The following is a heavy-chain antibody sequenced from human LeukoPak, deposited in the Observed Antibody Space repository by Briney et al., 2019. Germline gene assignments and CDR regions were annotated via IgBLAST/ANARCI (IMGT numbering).Heavy chain of an antibody. D-gene: IGHD6-13*01. J-gene: IGHJ4*02. CDR2: INHSGST. CDR1: GGSISSYY. Sequence: SETLSLTCTVSGGSISSYYWSWIRQPPGKGLEWIGEINHSGSTNYNPSLKSRVTISVDTSKNQFSLKLSSVTAADTAVYYCARVGSSWYFDYWGQGTLVTVSS. CDR3: ARVGSSWYFDY. V-gene: IGHV4-34*01.